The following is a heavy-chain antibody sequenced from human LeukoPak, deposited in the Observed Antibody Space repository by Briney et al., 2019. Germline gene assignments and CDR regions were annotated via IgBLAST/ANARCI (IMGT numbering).Heavy chain of an antibody. D-gene: IGHD1-26*01. CDR3: SKARTVGPPTPLRF. CDR2: ISYDGSNK. V-gene: IGHV3-30*18. J-gene: IGHJ4*02. Sequence: PGGSLRLSCAVSGFTFSSYGMHWVRQAPGKGLEWVAVISYDGSNKYYADSVKGRFTISRDNSKNTLYLQMNSLRAEDTAVYYCSKARTVGPPTPLRFWGQGTLVTVSS. CDR1: GFTFSSYG.